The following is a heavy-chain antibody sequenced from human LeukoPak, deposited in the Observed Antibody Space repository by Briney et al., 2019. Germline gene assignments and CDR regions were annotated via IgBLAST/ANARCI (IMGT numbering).Heavy chain of an antibody. Sequence: PSGTLSLTCAVSGGSISSSNWWSWVRQPPGKGLEWIGEIYHSGSTNYNPSLKSRVTISVDKSKNQFSLKLSSVTAADTAVYYCASDREQQLGFGAFDIWGQGTMVTVSS. CDR3: ASDREQQLGFGAFDI. D-gene: IGHD6-13*01. J-gene: IGHJ3*02. V-gene: IGHV4-4*02. CDR1: GGSISSSNW. CDR2: IYHSGST.